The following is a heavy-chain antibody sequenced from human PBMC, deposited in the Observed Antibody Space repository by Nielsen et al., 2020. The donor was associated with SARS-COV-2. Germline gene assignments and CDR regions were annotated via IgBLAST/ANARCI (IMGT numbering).Heavy chain of an antibody. Sequence: GGSLSLSCAVSGSTLSSYAMNWVRQAPGKGLEWVSYIISSGSAKYYADSVTGRFTISRDNAKNSVYLQMNSLRAEDTAVYYCARVSLNANYYYGMDVWGQGTTVTVSS. V-gene: IGHV3-48*03. CDR3: ARVSLNANYYYGMDV. J-gene: IGHJ6*02. CDR2: IISSGSAK. CDR1: GSTLSSYA. D-gene: IGHD2-21*01.